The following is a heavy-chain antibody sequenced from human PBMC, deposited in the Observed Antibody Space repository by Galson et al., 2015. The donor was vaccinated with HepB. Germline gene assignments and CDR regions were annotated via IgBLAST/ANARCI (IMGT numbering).Heavy chain of an antibody. CDR1: GYIFSNYA. Sequence: SVKVSCKASGYIFSNYALNWVREAPGQGLEWMGWINTDTGNPTYAQAFTGRFVFSLDTSVNTAYLQISSLKAEDTAVYYCARDRGSGSHFFDYWGQGTLVTVSS. D-gene: IGHD2-15*01. V-gene: IGHV7-4-1*02. CDR3: ARDRGSGSHFFDY. J-gene: IGHJ4*02. CDR2: INTDTGNP.